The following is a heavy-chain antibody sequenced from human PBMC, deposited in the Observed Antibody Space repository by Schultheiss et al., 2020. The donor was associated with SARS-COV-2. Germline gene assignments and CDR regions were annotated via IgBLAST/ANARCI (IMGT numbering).Heavy chain of an antibody. CDR2: ISSSSSYI. Sequence: ETLSLTCAVSGGSISSSNWWSWVRQPPGKGLEWVSSISSSSSYIYYADSVKGRFTISRDNAKNSLYLQMNSLRAEDTAVYYCARGEGYCTGGVCPDGMDVWGQGTTVTVSS. CDR1: GGSISSSN. V-gene: IGHV3-21*01. CDR3: ARGEGYCTGGVCPDGMDV. J-gene: IGHJ6*02. D-gene: IGHD2-8*02.